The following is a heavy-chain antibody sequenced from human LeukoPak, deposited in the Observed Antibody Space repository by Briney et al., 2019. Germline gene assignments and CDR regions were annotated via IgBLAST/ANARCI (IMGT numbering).Heavy chain of an antibody. V-gene: IGHV3-9*01. Sequence: GGSLRLSCAASGFTFDDYAMHWVRQAPGKGLEWVSGISWNSGSIGYADSVKGRFTISRDNAKNSLYLQMNSLRAEDTAVYYCAKNEYSSSSALIWGQGTLVTVSS. CDR3: AKNEYSSSSALI. CDR1: GFTFDDYA. CDR2: ISWNSGSI. D-gene: IGHD6-6*01. J-gene: IGHJ4*02.